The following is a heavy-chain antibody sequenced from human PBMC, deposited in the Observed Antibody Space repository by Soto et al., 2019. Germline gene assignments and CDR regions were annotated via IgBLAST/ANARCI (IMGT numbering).Heavy chain of an antibody. D-gene: IGHD3-3*01. Sequence: HPGGSLRLSCAASGFTFSSYGMHWVRQAPGKGLEWVAVISYDGSNKYYADSVKGRFTISRDSSKNTLYLQMNSLRAEDTAVYYCAKDEDYVFWSGYYNYYYYYGMDVWGQGTTVTVSS. CDR2: ISYDGSNK. CDR3: AKDEDYVFWSGYYNYYYYYGMDV. J-gene: IGHJ6*02. CDR1: GFTFSSYG. V-gene: IGHV3-30*18.